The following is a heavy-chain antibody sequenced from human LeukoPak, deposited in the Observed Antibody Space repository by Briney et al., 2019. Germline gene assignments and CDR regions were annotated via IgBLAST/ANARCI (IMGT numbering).Heavy chain of an antibody. V-gene: IGHV1-58*02. CDR3: AALAVAGTTSYYFDY. D-gene: IGHD6-19*01. CDR2: IVVGSGNT. Sequence: SVKLSCKASGFTFTSSAMQWVRQARGQRLEWIGWIVVGSGNTNYAQKFQERVTITRDMSTSTAYMELSSLRSEDTAVYYCAALAVAGTTSYYFDYWGQGTLVTVSS. CDR1: GFTFTSSA. J-gene: IGHJ4*02.